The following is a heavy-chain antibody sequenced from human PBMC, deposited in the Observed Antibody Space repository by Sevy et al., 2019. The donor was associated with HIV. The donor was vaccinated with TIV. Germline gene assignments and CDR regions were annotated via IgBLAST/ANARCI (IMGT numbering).Heavy chain of an antibody. CDR2: YDPEDGET. J-gene: IGHJ3*02. D-gene: IGHD3-22*01. Sequence: ASVKVSCKVSGYSVSDLSIHWVRQAPGKGLEWMGGYDPEDGETIYAQKLQGRVTMTEETSTDTAYMELSSLRSEDTAVYYCATSPDYYYSSRDAFDIWGQGTMVTVSS. CDR3: ATSPDYYYSSRDAFDI. V-gene: IGHV1-24*01. CDR1: GYSVSDLS.